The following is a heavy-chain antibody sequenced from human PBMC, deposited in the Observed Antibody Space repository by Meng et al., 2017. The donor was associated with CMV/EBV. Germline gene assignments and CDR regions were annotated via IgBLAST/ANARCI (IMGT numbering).Heavy chain of an antibody. D-gene: IGHD3-9*01. CDR2: MNGGATAK. J-gene: IGHJ6*02. V-gene: IGHV3-7*01. Sequence: GGSLRLSCAASGFIYSNYWMSWVRQAPGKGLEWVANMNGGATAKFYVGSVRGRFTISRDNAMNALYLQMNSLRAEDTAVYYCAKDGIGRLRYFDLYGMDVWGQGTTVTVSS. CDR1: GFIYSNYW. CDR3: AKDGIGRLRYFDLYGMDV.